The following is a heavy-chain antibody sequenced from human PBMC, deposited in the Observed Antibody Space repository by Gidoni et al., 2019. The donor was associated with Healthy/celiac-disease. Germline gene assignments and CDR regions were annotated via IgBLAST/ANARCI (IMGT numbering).Heavy chain of an antibody. CDR3: ARDMGDDYGDYGGY. CDR1: GFTFSSYS. Sequence: EVQLVESGGGLVKPGGSLRLSCAASGFTFSSYSMNWVSQATGKGLEWVPSSISSSSYIYYADSVKGRFTISRDNAKNSLYLQMNSLIAEDTAVYYCARDMGDDYGDYGGYWGQGTLVTVSS. J-gene: IGHJ4*02. CDR2: SISSSSYI. V-gene: IGHV3-21*01. D-gene: IGHD4-17*01.